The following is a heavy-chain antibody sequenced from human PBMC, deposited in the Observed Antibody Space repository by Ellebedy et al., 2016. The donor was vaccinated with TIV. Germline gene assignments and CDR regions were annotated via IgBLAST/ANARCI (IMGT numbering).Heavy chain of an antibody. D-gene: IGHD6-19*01. J-gene: IGHJ4*02. V-gene: IGHV3-23*01. CDR1: GFTFGSFA. CDR3: AKDSGKSGWYSDY. Sequence: GESLKISCAASGFTFGSFAMRWFRQAPGKGLEWVSAITGSGDRTLYADSVKGRFTISRDRSKNTLYLQMNTLRAEDTAIYYCAKDSGKSGWYSDYWGQGTQVTVSS. CDR2: ITGSGDRT.